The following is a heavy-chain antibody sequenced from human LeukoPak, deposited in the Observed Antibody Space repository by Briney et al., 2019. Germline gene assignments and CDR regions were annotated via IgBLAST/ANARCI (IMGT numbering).Heavy chain of an antibody. CDR3: AKASTLLITIFGVVIGN. CDR2: IYSGGST. V-gene: IGHV3-53*01. CDR1: GFTVSSNY. J-gene: IGHJ4*02. D-gene: IGHD3-3*01. Sequence: GGSLRLSCAASGFTVSSNYMSWVRQAPGKGLEWVSVIYSGGSTYYADSVKGRFTISRDNSKNTLYLQMNSLRAEDTAVYYCAKASTLLITIFGVVIGNWGQGTLVTVSS.